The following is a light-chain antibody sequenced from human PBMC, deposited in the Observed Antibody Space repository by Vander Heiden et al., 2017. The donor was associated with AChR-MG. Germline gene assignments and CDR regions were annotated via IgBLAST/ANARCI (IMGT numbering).Light chain of an antibody. J-gene: IGLJ2*01. CDR3: SSYTSSSTLV. CDR2: DVS. Sequence: QSALTQPASVSRSSGQSVTISCTGTSSDVGGYNYVSWYQQHPGKAPKVMIYDVSNRPAGVSNRFSGSKSGNTASLTISGLQAEDEADYYCSSYTSSSTLVFGGGTKLTVL. CDR1: SSDVGGYNY. V-gene: IGLV2-14*01.